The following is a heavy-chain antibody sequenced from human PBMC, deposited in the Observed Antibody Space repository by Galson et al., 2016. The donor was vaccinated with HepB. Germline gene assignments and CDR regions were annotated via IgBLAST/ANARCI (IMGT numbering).Heavy chain of an antibody. V-gene: IGHV3-23*01. J-gene: IGHJ4*02. D-gene: IGHD3-9*01. Sequence: SLRLSCAASGFTFSSSALTRFRQAPGKGLEWVSTTRGSGGRAYYADSVKGRSTISRYHSKKTLYLQMNSLRTEDTAVYYCAKNRYFDILNGYSQIDYWGQGTLVTVSS. CDR2: TRGSGGRA. CDR3: AKNRYFDILNGYSQIDY. CDR1: GFTFSSSA.